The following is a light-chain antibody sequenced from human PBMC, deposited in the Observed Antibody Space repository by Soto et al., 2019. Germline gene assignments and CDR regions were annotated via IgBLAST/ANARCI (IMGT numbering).Light chain of an antibody. V-gene: IGKV4-1*01. CDR2: WAS. CDR1: QNVLYTSNNKDF. Sequence: DIVMTQSPDSLAVSLGERATINCKSSQNVLYTSNNKDFLAWYQQKPGQPPKLLIYWASTRESGVTDRFSDSGAGTDFTLTISSLQAEDVAVYYCQQYYDTPWTFGQGTKVDIK. CDR3: QQYYDTPWT. J-gene: IGKJ1*01.